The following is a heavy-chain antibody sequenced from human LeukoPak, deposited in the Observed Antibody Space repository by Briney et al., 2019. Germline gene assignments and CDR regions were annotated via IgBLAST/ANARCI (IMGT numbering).Heavy chain of an antibody. CDR3: ARGGYCSSTSCPSSFDY. D-gene: IGHD2-2*01. Sequence: GASVKVSCKASGGTFSSYAISWVRQAPGQGLEWMGGIIPIFGTANYAQKFQGRVTITADESTSTAYMELSSLRSEDTAVYYCARGGYCSSTSCPSSFDYWGQGTLVTVSS. CDR2: IIPIFGTA. CDR1: GGTFSSYA. J-gene: IGHJ4*02. V-gene: IGHV1-69*13.